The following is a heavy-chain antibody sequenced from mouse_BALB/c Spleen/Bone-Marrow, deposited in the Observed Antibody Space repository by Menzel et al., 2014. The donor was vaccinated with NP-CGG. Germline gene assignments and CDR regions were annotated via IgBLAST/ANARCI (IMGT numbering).Heavy chain of an antibody. D-gene: IGHD1-1*01. J-gene: IGHJ1*01. V-gene: IGHV1S56*01. Sequence: VQLQQSGPELVKPGASVKMSCKASGYSFTSYYIHWVKQRPGQGLEWIGWIYPGDGSSKYNEKFKGKTTLTADKSSSTVYMLISSLTSEDSAIYFCARGSSFSYWYFDVWGPGTPVTVSS. CDR1: GYSFTSYY. CDR3: ARGSSFSYWYFDV. CDR2: IYPGDGSS.